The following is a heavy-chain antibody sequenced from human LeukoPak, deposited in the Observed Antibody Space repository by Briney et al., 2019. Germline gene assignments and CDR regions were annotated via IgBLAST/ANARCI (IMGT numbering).Heavy chain of an antibody. V-gene: IGHV3-30*04. CDR3: ARDGYYDFWSGPRHYYYGMDV. CDR1: GFTFSSYA. J-gene: IGHJ6*02. D-gene: IGHD3-3*01. Sequence: PGRSLRLSCAASGFTFSSYAMHWVRQAPGKGLEWVAVISYDGRNKYYADSVKGRFTISRDNSKNTLYLQMNSLRAEDTAVYYCARDGYYDFWSGPRHYYYGMDVWGQGTTVTVSS. CDR2: ISYDGRNK.